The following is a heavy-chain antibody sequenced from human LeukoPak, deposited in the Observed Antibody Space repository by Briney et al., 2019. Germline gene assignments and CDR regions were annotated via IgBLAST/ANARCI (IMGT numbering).Heavy chain of an antibody. Sequence: SETLSLTCAVYGGSFSGYYWSWIRQPPGKGLEWIGEINHSGSTNYNPSLKSRVTISVDKSKNQFSLKLSSVTAADTAVYYCARSLFWIGYDYIWGSYRSQGFDYWGQGTLVTVSS. V-gene: IGHV4-34*01. J-gene: IGHJ4*02. D-gene: IGHD3-16*02. CDR1: GGSFSGYY. CDR2: INHSGST. CDR3: ARSLFWIGYDYIWGSYRSQGFDY.